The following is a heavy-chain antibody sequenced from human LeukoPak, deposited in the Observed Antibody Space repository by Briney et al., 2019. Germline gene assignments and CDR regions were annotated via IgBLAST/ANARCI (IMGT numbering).Heavy chain of an antibody. CDR1: GGTFSSYA. Sequence: SVKVSCKASGGTFSSYAISWVRQAPGQGLEWMGGIIPIFGTANYAQKFQGRVTITADESTSTAYMEPSSLRSEDTAVYYCARGETFLQYFDYWGQGTLVTVSS. V-gene: IGHV1-69*13. CDR2: IIPIFGTA. CDR3: ARGETFLQYFDY. J-gene: IGHJ4*02. D-gene: IGHD2/OR15-2a*01.